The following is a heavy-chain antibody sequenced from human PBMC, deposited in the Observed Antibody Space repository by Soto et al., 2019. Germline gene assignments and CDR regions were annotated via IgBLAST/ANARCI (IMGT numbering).Heavy chain of an antibody. CDR3: QREKHANLNRGMGSDP. CDR2: TYYRSKWYN. CDR1: GDSVSSNGAA. V-gene: IGHV6-1*01. Sequence: PSQTLSLTCAISGDSVSSNGAAWSWIRQSPSRGLEWLGRTYYRSKWYNDYAVSVKSRITINPDTSKSQFPLQLTSVPPENTVVFYCQREKHANLNRGMGSDPWAQGILVPVSP. D-gene: IGHD3-10*01. J-gene: IGHJ5*02.